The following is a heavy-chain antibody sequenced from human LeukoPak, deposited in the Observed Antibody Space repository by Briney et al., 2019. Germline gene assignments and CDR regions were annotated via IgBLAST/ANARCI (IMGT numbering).Heavy chain of an antibody. CDR1: GGTFSSYA. CDR2: IIPIFGTA. V-gene: IGHV1-69*13. CDR3: ARDRDDQYYFDY. J-gene: IGHJ4*02. Sequence: GASVKVSCKASGGTFSSYAISWVRQAPGQGFEWMGGIIPIFGTANYAQKFQGRVTITADESTSTAYMELSSLRSEDTAVYYCARDRDDQYYFDYWGQGTLVTVSS. D-gene: IGHD3-10*01.